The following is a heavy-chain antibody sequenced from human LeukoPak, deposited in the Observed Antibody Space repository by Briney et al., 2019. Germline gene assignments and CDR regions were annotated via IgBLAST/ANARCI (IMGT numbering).Heavy chain of an antibody. Sequence: ASVKVSCKASGYTFTSYGISWVRQAPGQGLEWMGWISAYNSNTKYTQKLQGRVTLTTDTSTSTAYMELRSLRSDDTAVYYCARAYTGFDYWGQGTLVTVSS. J-gene: IGHJ4*02. V-gene: IGHV1-18*04. CDR3: ARAYTGFDY. D-gene: IGHD5-18*01. CDR2: ISAYNSNT. CDR1: GYTFTSYG.